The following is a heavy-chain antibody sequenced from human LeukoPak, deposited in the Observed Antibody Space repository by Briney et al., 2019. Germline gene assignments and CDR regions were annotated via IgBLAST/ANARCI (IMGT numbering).Heavy chain of an antibody. CDR2: IWYDGSNK. V-gene: IGHV3-33*06. D-gene: IGHD1-26*01. Sequence: PGGSLRLSCAASGFTFSSYGMHWVRQAPGKGLEWVAVIWYDGSNKYYADSVKGRFTISRDNSKNTLYLRMNSLRAEDTAVYYCAKDWSGPGGAFDIWGQGTMVTVSS. CDR1: GFTFSSYG. CDR3: AKDWSGPGGAFDI. J-gene: IGHJ3*02.